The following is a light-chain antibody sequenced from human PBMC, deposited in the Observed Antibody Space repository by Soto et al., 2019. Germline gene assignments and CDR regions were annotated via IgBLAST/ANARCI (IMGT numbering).Light chain of an antibody. Sequence: EIVLTQSPGTLSLSPGERATLSCRASQSVSSSYLTWYQQKPGQAPRLIIYGASSRATGVPDRFSGSGSGTDFIRTISSLEHEDFAVYYCEQYGSSPWMYTFGQGTKLEIK. CDR3: EQYGSSPWMYT. J-gene: IGKJ2*01. CDR1: QSVSSSY. CDR2: GAS. V-gene: IGKV3-20*01.